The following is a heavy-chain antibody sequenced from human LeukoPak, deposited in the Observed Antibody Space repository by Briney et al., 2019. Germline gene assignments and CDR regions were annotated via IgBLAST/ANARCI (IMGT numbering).Heavy chain of an antibody. V-gene: IGHV1-2*02. CDR1: GYTFTGYY. D-gene: IGHD6-25*01. CDR2: INPNSGDT. J-gene: IGHJ2*01. CDR3: AKEGGGSIWYFDL. Sequence: ASVKVSCKASGYTFTGYYVHWVRQAPGQGLEWIGWINPNSGDTNYAQKFQGRVTMTRDTSISTAYMELSGLRSDDTAVYYCAKEGGGSIWYFDLWGRGTLVTVSS.